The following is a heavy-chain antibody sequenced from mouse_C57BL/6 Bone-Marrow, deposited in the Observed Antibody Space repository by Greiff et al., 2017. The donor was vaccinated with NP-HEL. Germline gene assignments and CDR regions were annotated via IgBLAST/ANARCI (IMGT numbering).Heavy chain of an antibody. CDR2: INPNYGPT. Sequence: VQLKESGPELVKPGASVKISCKASGYSFTDYNMNWVKQSNGKSLEWIGVINPNYGPTSYNQKFKGKATLTVDQSSSTAYMQLNSLTSEDSAVYYCARDRYSSGYDWYFDVWGTGTTVTVSS. V-gene: IGHV1-39*01. J-gene: IGHJ1*03. CDR1: GYSFTDYN. D-gene: IGHD3-2*02. CDR3: ARDRYSSGYDWYFDV.